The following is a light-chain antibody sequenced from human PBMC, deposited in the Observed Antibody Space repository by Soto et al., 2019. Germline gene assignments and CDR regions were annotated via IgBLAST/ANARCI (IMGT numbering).Light chain of an antibody. CDR2: DAS. J-gene: IGKJ2*01. CDR1: QSVRSNF. V-gene: IGKV3-20*01. Sequence: EIVLTQSPGTLSLSPGERATLSCRASQSVRSNFLAWYQQKPGQAPRLLIYDASIRATGITDRFSGSGSGTDFTLTISRLEPEDFAVYYCLQYGTSPYTCGQGTKLEIK. CDR3: LQYGTSPYT.